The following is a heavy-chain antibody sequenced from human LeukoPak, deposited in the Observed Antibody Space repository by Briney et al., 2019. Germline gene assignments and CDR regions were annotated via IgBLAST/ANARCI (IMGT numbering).Heavy chain of an antibody. Sequence: SETLSLTCTVSGVSINSYYWNWIRQPAGRGLEWIGRIYTSGNTNYNPSLKSRVTMSVDTSKSQFSLKLTSVTAADTAVYYCARGRGQSGNNHFDYWGQGTLVTVSS. CDR3: ARGRGQSGNNHFDY. CDR2: IYTSGNT. D-gene: IGHD1-26*01. CDR1: GVSINSYY. J-gene: IGHJ4*02. V-gene: IGHV4-4*07.